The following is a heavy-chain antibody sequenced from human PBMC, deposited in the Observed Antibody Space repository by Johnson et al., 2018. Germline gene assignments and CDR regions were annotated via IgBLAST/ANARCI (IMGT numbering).Heavy chain of an antibody. J-gene: IGHJ6*03. CDR1: GGSIDTYY. V-gene: IGHV4-59*01. D-gene: IGHD3-10*02. CDR2: IYYTGTT. CDR3: ARGFGCSVIYAKKYFYYMDV. Sequence: QVQLQESGPGLVKXSETLSLXCIVSGGSIDTYYWSWSRQPPGKGLEWSGYIYYTGTTNYSPSPRSRVNLSVDTSKTQVSLRLNSVTSADTAVYLCARGFGCSVIYAKKYFYYMDVWGKGTTVTVSS.